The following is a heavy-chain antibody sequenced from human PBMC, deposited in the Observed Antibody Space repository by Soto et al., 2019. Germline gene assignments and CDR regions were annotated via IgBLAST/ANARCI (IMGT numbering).Heavy chain of an antibody. J-gene: IGHJ4*02. CDR3: ARRERTHYGDYLFDY. CDR2: IIPIFGTA. CDR1: GGTFSSYA. Sequence: QVQLVQSGAEVKKPGSSVKVSCKASGGTFSSYAISWVRQAPGQGLEWMGGIIPIFGTANYAQKFQGRVTIPADESTSTAYMELSSLRSEDTGVYYCARRERTHYGDYLFDYWGQGTLVTVSS. V-gene: IGHV1-69*01. D-gene: IGHD4-17*01.